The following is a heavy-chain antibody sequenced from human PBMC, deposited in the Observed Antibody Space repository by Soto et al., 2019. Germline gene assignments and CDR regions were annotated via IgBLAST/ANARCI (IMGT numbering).Heavy chain of an antibody. Sequence: SETRSLTCTVSGGSISSTTYYWGWILQPPGKGLEWIGSMFCSVNTYYNPSLKSRVTISVDTSNNRFSLELSSATATDTAVYYCASHSRPRTRALYWSDKWGKGTLVTFSS. CDR3: ASHSRPRTRALYWSDK. CDR1: GGSISSTTYY. J-gene: IGHJ5*02. V-gene: IGHV4-39*01. CDR2: MFCSVNT.